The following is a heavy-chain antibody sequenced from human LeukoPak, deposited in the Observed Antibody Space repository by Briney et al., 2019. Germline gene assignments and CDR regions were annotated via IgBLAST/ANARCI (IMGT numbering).Heavy chain of an antibody. D-gene: IGHD2-2*01. CDR2: ISSSSSYI. CDR3: ARAEDIVVVPAAMGP. V-gene: IGHV3-21*01. Sequence: GGSLRLSCAASGFTFSSYSMNWVRQAPGKGLEWVSSISSSSSYIYYADSVKRRFTISRDNAKNSLYLQMNSLRAEDTAVYYCARAEDIVVVPAAMGPWGQGALVTVSS. J-gene: IGHJ5*02. CDR1: GFTFSSYS.